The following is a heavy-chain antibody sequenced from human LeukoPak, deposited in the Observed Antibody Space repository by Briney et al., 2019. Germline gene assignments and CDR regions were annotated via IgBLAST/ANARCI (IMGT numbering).Heavy chain of an antibody. CDR3: AKAPFHGDSIPYYFDY. D-gene: IGHD4-17*01. CDR2: IRPDGSHI. J-gene: IGHJ4*02. Sequence: PGSSLRLSCAASGFSFSTFVMHWVRQAPGKGLEWVAVIRPDGSHISYVDPVKGRFTISRDNSNNMLYLQMSSLRAEETAVYYCAKAPFHGDSIPYYFDYWGQGSLVTVSS. CDR1: GFSFSTFV. V-gene: IGHV3-33*06.